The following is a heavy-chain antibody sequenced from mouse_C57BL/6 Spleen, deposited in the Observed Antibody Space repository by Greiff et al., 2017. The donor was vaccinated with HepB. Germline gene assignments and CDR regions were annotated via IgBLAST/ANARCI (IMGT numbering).Heavy chain of an antibody. Sequence: EVQRVESGGGLVKPGGSLKLSCAASGFTFSSYAMSWVRQTPEKRLEWVATISDGGSYTYYPDNVKGRFTISRDNAKNNLYLQMSHLKSEDTAMYYCARDYSNYELDYWGQGTTLTVSS. J-gene: IGHJ2*01. D-gene: IGHD2-5*01. CDR2: ISDGGSYT. CDR1: GFTFSSYA. V-gene: IGHV5-4*01. CDR3: ARDYSNYELDY.